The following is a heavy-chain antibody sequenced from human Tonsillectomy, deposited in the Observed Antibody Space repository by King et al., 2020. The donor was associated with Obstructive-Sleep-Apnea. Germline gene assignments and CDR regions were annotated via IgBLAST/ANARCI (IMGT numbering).Heavy chain of an antibody. CDR2: IYYSGST. CDR3: AGDRNDGDPLIYYYYYGMDV. Sequence: QLQESGPGLVKPSQTLSLTCTVSGGSISSGGYYWSWIRQHPGKGLEWIGYIYYSGSTYYNPSLRIRVTISVVTSKNQVSLKLSSVTAADTAVYYCAGDRNDGDPLIYYYYYGMDVWGQGTTVTVSS. CDR1: GGSISSGGYY. J-gene: IGHJ6*02. D-gene: IGHD4-17*01. V-gene: IGHV4-31*03.